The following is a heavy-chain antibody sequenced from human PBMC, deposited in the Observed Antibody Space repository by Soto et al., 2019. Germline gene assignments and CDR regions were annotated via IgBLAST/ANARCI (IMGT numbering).Heavy chain of an antibody. CDR3: ARVVEDPGGGH. V-gene: IGHV1-8*01. CDR1: GYSFKSYD. CDR2: INPNTGNT. Sequence: QVQLVQSGAEVRKPGASVKVSCRASGYSFKSYDINWVRQVAGQGLEWLGWINPNTGNTGYAQNFQGRVTMTRDTSISTVYLELSSLRSEDTAVYYCARVVEDPGGGHWGQGTLVTVSS. J-gene: IGHJ4*02. D-gene: IGHD2-8*02.